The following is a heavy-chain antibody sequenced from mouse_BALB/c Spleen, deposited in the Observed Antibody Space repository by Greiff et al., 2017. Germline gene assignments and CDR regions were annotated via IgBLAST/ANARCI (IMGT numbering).Heavy chain of an antibody. CDR2: ISDGGSYT. V-gene: IGHV5-4*02. D-gene: IGHD2-1*01. Sequence: DVKLVESGGGLVKPGGSLKLSCAASGFTFSDYYMYWVRQTPEKRLEWVATISDGGSYTYYPDSVKGRFTISRDNAKNNLYLQMSSLKSEDTAMYYCARDYGNYGGNYAMDYWGQGTSVTVSS. J-gene: IGHJ4*01. CDR1: GFTFSDYY. CDR3: ARDYGNYGGNYAMDY.